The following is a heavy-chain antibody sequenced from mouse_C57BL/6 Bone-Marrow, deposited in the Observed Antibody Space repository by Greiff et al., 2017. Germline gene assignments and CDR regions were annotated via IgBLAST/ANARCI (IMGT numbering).Heavy chain of an antibody. Sequence: QVQLKQSGAGLVRPGTSVKMSCKASGYTFTDYWIGWAKQRPGHGLEWIGDIYPGGGYTNYNEKFKGKATMTADKSSSTAYMQISSLTSEDSAIYYCARGDSSGYGFAYWGQGTLVTVSA. CDR1: GYTFTDYW. J-gene: IGHJ3*01. V-gene: IGHV1-63*01. CDR2: IYPGGGYT. CDR3: ARGDSSGYGFAY. D-gene: IGHD3-2*02.